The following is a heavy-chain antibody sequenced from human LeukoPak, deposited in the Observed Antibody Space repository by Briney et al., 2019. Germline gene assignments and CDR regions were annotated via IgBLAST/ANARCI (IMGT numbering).Heavy chain of an antibody. D-gene: IGHD2-8*01. J-gene: IGHJ3*02. CDR2: LYYSGST. Sequence: SETLSLTCSVSDDSITMYYWTWIRQPPGKGLEWIGYLYYSGSTYYNPSLKSRVTISLDTSKNQVSLKLSSVTAADTAVYYCARVVSNGDRAAFDIWGQGTMITVSS. CDR3: ARVVSNGDRAAFDI. CDR1: DDSITMYY. V-gene: IGHV4-59*01.